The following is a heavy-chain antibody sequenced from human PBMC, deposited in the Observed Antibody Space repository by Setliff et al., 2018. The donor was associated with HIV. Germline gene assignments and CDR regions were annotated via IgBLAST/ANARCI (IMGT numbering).Heavy chain of an antibody. D-gene: IGHD5-18*01. Sequence: SETLSLTCTVSGASFIRSRYYWSWIRQPAGKGLEWIGHVYTTGSASYNPSLESRVTILEALSKNQFSLNLDSVTAADTAVYYCARGARRYNYGYWFYHGMDVWGQGTTVTVSS. V-gene: IGHV4-61*09. CDR2: VYTTGSA. J-gene: IGHJ6*02. CDR3: ARGARRYNYGYWFYHGMDV. CDR1: GASFIRSRYY.